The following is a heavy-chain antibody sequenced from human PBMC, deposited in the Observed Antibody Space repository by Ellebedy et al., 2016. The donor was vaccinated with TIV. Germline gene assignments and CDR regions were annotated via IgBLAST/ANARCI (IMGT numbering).Heavy chain of an antibody. Sequence: GESLKISCAASGFTFSSYSMNWVRQAPGKGLEWVSYISSSSSTIYYADSVKGRFTISRDNAKNSLYLQMNSLRDEDTAVYYCASLPGYRSGWHNTDYWGQGTLVTVSS. V-gene: IGHV3-48*02. CDR1: GFTFSSYS. CDR3: ASLPGYRSGWHNTDY. D-gene: IGHD6-19*01. CDR2: ISSSSSTI. J-gene: IGHJ4*02.